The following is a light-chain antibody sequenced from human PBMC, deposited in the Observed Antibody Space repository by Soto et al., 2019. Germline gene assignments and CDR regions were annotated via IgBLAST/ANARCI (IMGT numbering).Light chain of an antibody. CDR3: HQRSNWLPLT. V-gene: IGKV3-11*01. CDR1: QSVGGY. Sequence: EIVLTQSPATLSLSPGERATLSCRASQSVGGYLDWYQQKPGQAPRLLIYDASNRASGIPARFSGSGSGTDFTLTISSLEPEDLAVYYCHQRSNWLPLTFGGGTKVEIK. J-gene: IGKJ4*01. CDR2: DAS.